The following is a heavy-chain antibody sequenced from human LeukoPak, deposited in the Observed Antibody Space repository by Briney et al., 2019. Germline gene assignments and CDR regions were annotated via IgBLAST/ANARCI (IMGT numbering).Heavy chain of an antibody. Sequence: PSETLSLTCAVYGGSFSGYYWSWIRQPPGKGLEWIGYIYYSGSTNYNPSLKSRVTISVDTSKNQFSLKLSSVTAADTAVYYCARATVTTGYYYYYYGMDVWGQGTTVTVSS. CDR1: GGSFSGYY. V-gene: IGHV4-59*01. J-gene: IGHJ6*02. CDR2: IYYSGST. CDR3: ARATVTTGYYYYYYGMDV. D-gene: IGHD4-11*01.